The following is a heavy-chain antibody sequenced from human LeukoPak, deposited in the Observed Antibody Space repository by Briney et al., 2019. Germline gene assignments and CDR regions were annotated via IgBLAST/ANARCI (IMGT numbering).Heavy chain of an antibody. D-gene: IGHD6-19*01. CDR1: GFPFSRFW. V-gene: IGHV3-7*05. CDR2: IKQDGGEK. Sequence: PGGSLRLSCAASGFPFSRFWMTWVRQAPAKGLEWVANIKQDGGEKYYVDSVKGRFTISRDNAKNSLYLQMNSLRAEDTAVYYCARKTHSSGWSVFYWGQGTLVTVSS. CDR3: ARKTHSSGWSVFY. J-gene: IGHJ4*02.